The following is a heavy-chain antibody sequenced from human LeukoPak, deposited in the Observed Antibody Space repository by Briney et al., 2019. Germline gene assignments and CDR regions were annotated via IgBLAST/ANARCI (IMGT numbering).Heavy chain of an antibody. V-gene: IGHV3-72*01. CDR1: GFTFSDHY. Sequence: PGGSLRLSCAASGFTFSDHYMDWVRQAPGKGLEWVGRTRNKANSYTTEYAASVKGRFTISRDDSKNSLYLQMNSLKTEDTAVYYCARERPNGYYDSSGYPADAFDIWGQGTMVTVSS. D-gene: IGHD3-22*01. CDR2: TRNKANSYTT. J-gene: IGHJ3*02. CDR3: ARERPNGYYDSSGYPADAFDI.